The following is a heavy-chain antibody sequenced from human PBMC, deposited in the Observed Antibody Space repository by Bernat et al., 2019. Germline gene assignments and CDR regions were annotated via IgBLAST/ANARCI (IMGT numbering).Heavy chain of an antibody. J-gene: IGHJ4*02. V-gene: IGHV3-7*03. CDR2: IKKDGSET. D-gene: IGHD6-13*01. CDR3: AKGEYSSNYEY. CDR1: GFIFSDYW. Sequence: EVQLVESGGGLVQPGGSLRLSCAASGFIFSDYWMTWVRQAPGKGLEWLASIKKDGSETYYVDSVKGRFTISSDNAKNSLYLQMSSLRAEDTAVYYCAKGEYSSNYEYWGQGTLVTVSS.